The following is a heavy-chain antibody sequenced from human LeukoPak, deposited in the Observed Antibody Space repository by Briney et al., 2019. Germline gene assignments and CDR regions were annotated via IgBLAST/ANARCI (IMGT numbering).Heavy chain of an antibody. CDR3: ARAGTNLGDYDY. CDR1: GGSISTYY. Sequence: PSETLSLTCTVSGGSISTYYWSWIRQSPGKGLECIGYIHYTGSTNYNPSLKSRVTISVETSKNQFSLKLKSVTAADTAVYYCARAGTNLGDYDYWGQGTLVTVSS. V-gene: IGHV4-59*01. J-gene: IGHJ4*02. CDR2: IHYTGST. D-gene: IGHD4-17*01.